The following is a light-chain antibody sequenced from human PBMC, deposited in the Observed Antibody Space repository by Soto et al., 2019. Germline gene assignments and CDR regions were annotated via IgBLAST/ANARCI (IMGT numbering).Light chain of an antibody. Sequence: QSVLTQPASVSGSPGQSITIYCTETSSDVGGYNYVSWYQQHPGKAPKLMIYEVSNRPSGVSNRFSGSNSGNTASLTISGLQAEDEADYYCSSYTSSSTLGVFGGRTKLTVL. CDR2: EVS. J-gene: IGLJ2*01. V-gene: IGLV2-14*01. CDR3: SSYTSSSTLGV. CDR1: SSDVGGYNY.